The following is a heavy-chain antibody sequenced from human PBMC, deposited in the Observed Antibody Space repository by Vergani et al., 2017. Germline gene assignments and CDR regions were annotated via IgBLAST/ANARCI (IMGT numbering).Heavy chain of an antibody. CDR1: GFTFSSYS. CDR3: ARDSGGQQLPGTWFDP. V-gene: IGHV3-21*01. Sequence: EVQLVESGGGVVQPGRSLRLFCAASGFTFSSYSMNWVRQAPGKGLEWVSSISSSSSYIYYADSVKGRVTISRENAKNSLYLQMNSLRAEDTAVYYCARDSGGQQLPGTWFDPWGQGTLVTVSS. CDR2: ISSSSSYI. D-gene: IGHD6-13*01. J-gene: IGHJ5*02.